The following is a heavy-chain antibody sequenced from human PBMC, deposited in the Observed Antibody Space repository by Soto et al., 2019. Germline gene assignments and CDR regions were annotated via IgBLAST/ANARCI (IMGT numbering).Heavy chain of an antibody. J-gene: IGHJ4*02. CDR3: ARGWLRRGYLDY. V-gene: IGHV3-13*04. CDR2: IGTAADT. D-gene: IGHD5-12*01. CDR1: GFTFRTND. Sequence: EVQRVESGGGLVQPGGSLRLSCAASGFTFRTNDMHWVRQAPGKGLEWVSGIGTAADTYYPDSVKGRFTISRENAKNSLYLQMKSLRAGDTAVYYCARGWLRRGYLDYWGQGTLVTVSS.